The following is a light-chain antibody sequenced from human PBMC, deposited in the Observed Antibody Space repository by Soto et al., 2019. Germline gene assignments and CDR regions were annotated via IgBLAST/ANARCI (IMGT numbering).Light chain of an antibody. V-gene: IGKV3-15*01. CDR3: QESTKRPQT. CDR1: LGISIN. CDR2: GAS. Sequence: EIVVTQSPATLSVYNGESVTLSCRASLGISINLAWYQQRPGQAPRLLIYGASTRATGVPARFSGSGSGTDFTLTISSLQSEDLAVYRCQESTKRPQTFGQGTKVDIK. J-gene: IGKJ1*01.